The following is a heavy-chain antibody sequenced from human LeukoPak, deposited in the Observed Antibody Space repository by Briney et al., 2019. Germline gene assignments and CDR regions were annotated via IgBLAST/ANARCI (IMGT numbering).Heavy chain of an antibody. CDR3: ARTGTPSDYSVVYFDC. V-gene: IGHV3-7*01. Sequence: PGGSLRFSCAASGFTFSSYWMTWVRQAPGKGLEWVANIKEDGSEKYYVDSVKGRFTISRDNAKNSLYLQMNSLRGDDTAVYYCARTGTPSDYSVVYFDCWGQGTLVTVSS. J-gene: IGHJ4*02. CDR1: GFTFSSYW. CDR2: IKEDGSEK. D-gene: IGHD3-3*01.